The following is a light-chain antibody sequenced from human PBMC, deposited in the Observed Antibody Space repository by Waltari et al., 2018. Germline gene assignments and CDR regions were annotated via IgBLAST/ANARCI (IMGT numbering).Light chain of an antibody. J-gene: IGLJ3*02. V-gene: IGLV1-44*01. CDR3: ATWDDSLNAWM. CDR1: SSNIGSNT. CDR2: GNK. Sequence: QSVLTQPPSASGTPGQRVTISCSGSSSNIGSNTVNWYQHLPGTAPKLLIYGNKPRPSGVPDRFSGSKSGTSASLAISGLQSEDEADYYCATWDDSLNAWMFGGGTKLTAL.